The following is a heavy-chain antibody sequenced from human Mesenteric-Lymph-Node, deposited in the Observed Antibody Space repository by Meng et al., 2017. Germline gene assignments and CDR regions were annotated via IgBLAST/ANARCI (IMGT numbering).Heavy chain of an antibody. J-gene: IGHJ4*02. Sequence: SETLSLTCTVSGGSISSGSYYWSWIRQPAGKGLEWIGRIYTSGSTNYNPSLKSRVTISVDTSKNQFSLKLSSVTAADTAVYYCARDGPDYGDDSGFDYWGQGTLVTVSS. D-gene: IGHD4-17*01. CDR2: IYTSGST. CDR3: ARDGPDYGDDSGFDY. V-gene: IGHV4-61*02. CDR1: GGSISSGSYY.